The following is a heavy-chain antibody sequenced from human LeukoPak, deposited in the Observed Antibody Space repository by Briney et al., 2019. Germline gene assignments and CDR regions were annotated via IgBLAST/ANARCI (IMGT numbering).Heavy chain of an antibody. D-gene: IGHD6-13*01. J-gene: IGHJ5*02. CDR3: ARGGYSSSWCEQARPYNWFDP. CDR1: GGSISSYY. Sequence: PSETLSLTCTVSGGSISSYYWSWIRQPAGKGLEWIGRIYTSGSTNYNPSLKSRVTMSVDTSKNQFSLKLSSVTAADTAVYYCARGGYSSSWCEQARPYNWFDPWGQGTLVTVSS. V-gene: IGHV4-4*07. CDR2: IYTSGST.